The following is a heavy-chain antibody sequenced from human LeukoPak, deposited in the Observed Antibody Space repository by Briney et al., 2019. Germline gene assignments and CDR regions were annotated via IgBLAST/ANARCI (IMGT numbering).Heavy chain of an antibody. V-gene: IGHV3-33*01. J-gene: IGHJ4*02. Sequence: GGSLTLSCAASGFTFSSYGMHWVRQAPGEGLEWVAVIWYDGSNKYYADSVKGRFTISRDNSKNTLYLQMNSLRAEDTAVYYCARGNGAYASSGLFDYWGQGTLVTVSS. CDR2: IWYDGSNK. D-gene: IGHD3-22*01. CDR1: GFTFSSYG. CDR3: ARGNGAYASSGLFDY.